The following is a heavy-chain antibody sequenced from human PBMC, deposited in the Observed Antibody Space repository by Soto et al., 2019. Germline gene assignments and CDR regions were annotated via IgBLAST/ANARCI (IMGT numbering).Heavy chain of an antibody. CDR3: ARGSGSSSWYGEIFDY. J-gene: IGHJ4*02. CDR2: IYYSGST. CDR1: GGSISSYY. D-gene: IGHD6-13*01. V-gene: IGHV4-59*01. Sequence: PSETLSLTCTVSGGSISSYYWSWIRQPPGKGLEWIGYIYYSGSTNYNPSLKSRVTISVDTSKNQFSLKLSSVTAADTAVYYCARGSGSSSWYGEIFDYWGQGTLVTVSS.